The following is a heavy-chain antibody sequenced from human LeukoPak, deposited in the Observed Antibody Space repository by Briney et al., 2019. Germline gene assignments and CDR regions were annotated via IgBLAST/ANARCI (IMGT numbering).Heavy chain of an antibody. D-gene: IGHD3-3*01. CDR2: ISGSGGST. V-gene: IGHV3-23*01. J-gene: IGHJ4*02. CDR3: AKGSDDFWSGYLHYFDY. CDR1: GFTFSSYA. Sequence: TGGSLRLSCAASGFTFSSYAMSWVRQAPGKGLEWVSAISGSGGSTYYADSVKGRFTISRDNSKNTLYLQMNSLRAEDMAVYYCAKGSDDFWSGYLHYFDYWGQGTLVTVSS.